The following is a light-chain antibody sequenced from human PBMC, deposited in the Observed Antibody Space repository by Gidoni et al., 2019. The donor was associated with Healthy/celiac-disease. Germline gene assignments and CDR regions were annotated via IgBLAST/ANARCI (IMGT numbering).Light chain of an antibody. V-gene: IGKV1-33*01. Sequence: DIQMTQSPSSLSASVGDRVTITCQASQDISNYLNWYQRKPGKAPKLLIYDASNLETGVPSRFSGSGSGTDFTFTISSLQAEDIATYYCQQYDNLPRTFGQGTKLEIK. CDR3: QQYDNLPRT. J-gene: IGKJ2*02. CDR1: QDISNY. CDR2: DAS.